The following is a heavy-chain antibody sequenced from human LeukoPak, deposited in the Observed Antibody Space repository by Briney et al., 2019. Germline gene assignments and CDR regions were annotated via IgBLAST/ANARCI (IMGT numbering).Heavy chain of an antibody. J-gene: IGHJ6*03. V-gene: IGHV3-53*01. Sequence: PGGSLRLSCAASGFTVSSNYMSWVRQAPGKGLEWVSVIYSGGSTYYADSVKGRFTISRDNSKNTLYLQMNSLGAEDTAVYYCARDRVECSSTSCYVGYYYYYYMDVSGKGTTVTVSS. CDR2: IYSGGST. D-gene: IGHD2-2*01. CDR1: GFTVSSNY. CDR3: ARDRVECSSTSCYVGYYYYYYMDV.